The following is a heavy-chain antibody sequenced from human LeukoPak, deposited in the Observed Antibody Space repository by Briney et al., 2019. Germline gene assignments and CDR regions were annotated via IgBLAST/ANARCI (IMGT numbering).Heavy chain of an antibody. V-gene: IGHV3-48*04. CDR3: ASSGWYVAFGDYFDY. CDR2: ISSSGSTI. CDR1: GFTFSSYS. J-gene: IGHJ4*02. Sequence: PGGSLRLSCAAPGFTFSSYSMNWVRQAPGKGLEWVSYISSSGSTIYYADSVKGRFTISRDNAKNSLYLQMNSLRAEDTAVYYCASSGWYVAFGDYFDYWGQGTLVTVSS. D-gene: IGHD6-19*01.